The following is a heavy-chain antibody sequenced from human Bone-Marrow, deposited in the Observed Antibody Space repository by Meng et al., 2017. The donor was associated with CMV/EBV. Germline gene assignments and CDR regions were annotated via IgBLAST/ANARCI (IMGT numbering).Heavy chain of an antibody. Sequence: CAFYGGAFSRYYWSWIRQPPGKGLEWIGEINHSGSTNYNPSLKSRVTISVDTSKNQFSLKLSSVTAADTAVYYCARGGKRPGWFDPWGQGTLVTVSS. CDR1: GGAFSRYY. CDR2: INHSGST. CDR3: ARGGKRPGWFDP. J-gene: IGHJ5*02. V-gene: IGHV4-34*01. D-gene: IGHD3-10*01.